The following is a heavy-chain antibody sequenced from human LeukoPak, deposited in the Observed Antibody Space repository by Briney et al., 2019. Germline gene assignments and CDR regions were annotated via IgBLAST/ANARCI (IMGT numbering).Heavy chain of an antibody. D-gene: IGHD3-10*01. J-gene: IGHJ1*01. Sequence: PGGSLRLSCAASGLTFSNSWIHWVRQAPGKGLLWVSRINNDGSYTSYADSVKGRFTISRDNAKNTLNLQMNSLRAEDTAVYYCARVSGLGTNEYYQYWGQRTLVTVHS. CDR2: INNDGSYT. CDR1: GLTFSNSW. CDR3: ARVSGLGTNEYYQY. V-gene: IGHV3-74*01.